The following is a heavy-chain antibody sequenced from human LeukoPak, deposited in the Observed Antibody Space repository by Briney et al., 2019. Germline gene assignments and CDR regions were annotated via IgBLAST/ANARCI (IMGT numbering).Heavy chain of an antibody. CDR2: ISAYNGNT. J-gene: IGHJ4*02. CDR3: ARDSATTVTGGDY. Sequence: ASVKVSCKASGGTFSSYAISWVRQAPGQGLEWMGWISAYNGNTNYAQKLQGRVTMTTDTSTSTAYMELRSLRSDDTAVYYCARDSATTVTGGDYWGQGTLVTVSS. D-gene: IGHD4-17*01. CDR1: GGTFSSYA. V-gene: IGHV1-18*01.